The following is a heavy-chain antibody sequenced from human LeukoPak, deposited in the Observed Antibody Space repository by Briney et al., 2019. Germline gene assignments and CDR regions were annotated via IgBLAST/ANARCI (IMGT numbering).Heavy chain of an antibody. J-gene: IGHJ3*02. D-gene: IGHD5-24*01. Sequence: SETLSLTCVVYGGSFSGYYWSWIRQPPGKGLEWSGEINHSGSTNYNPSLKSRVTISVDTSKNQFSLRLSSVTAADTAVYYCARSLEDAFGIWGQGTMVTVSS. V-gene: IGHV4-34*01. CDR1: GGSFSGYY. CDR3: ARSLEDAFGI. CDR2: INHSGST.